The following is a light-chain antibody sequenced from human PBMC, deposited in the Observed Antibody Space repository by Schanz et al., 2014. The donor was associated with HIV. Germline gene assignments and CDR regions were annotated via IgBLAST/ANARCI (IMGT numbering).Light chain of an antibody. CDR3: QSYDSSLSGNVV. J-gene: IGLJ2*01. V-gene: IGLV2-14*02. CDR2: EVS. CDR1: SNDVGTYNL. Sequence: QSALTQPASVSGSPGQSITISCTGTSNDVGTYNLVSWYQHHPGKAPQLMIYEVSKRPSGVPDRFSGSKSGTSASLAITGLQAEDEADYYCQSYDSSLSGNVVFGGGTKLTVL.